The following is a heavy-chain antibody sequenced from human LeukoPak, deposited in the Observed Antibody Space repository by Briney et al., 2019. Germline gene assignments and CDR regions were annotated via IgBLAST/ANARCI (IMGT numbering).Heavy chain of an antibody. Sequence: GGSLRLSCAASGFTFSTYGMHWVRQAPGKGLEWVSFIRYVGINKYYADSVKGRFTISRDNSKNTLYLQMNSLTTEDTAVYYCAKDRASSWWYFDLWGRGTLVTVSS. V-gene: IGHV3-30*02. J-gene: IGHJ2*01. CDR2: IRYVGINK. CDR1: GFTFSTYG. CDR3: AKDRASSWWYFDL. D-gene: IGHD1-26*01.